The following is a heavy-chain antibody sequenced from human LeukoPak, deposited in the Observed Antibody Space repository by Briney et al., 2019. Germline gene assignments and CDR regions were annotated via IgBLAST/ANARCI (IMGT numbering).Heavy chain of an antibody. V-gene: IGHV3-23*01. Sequence: PGGSLRLSCAASGFSFSNYAMSWVRQAPGKGLEWVSGVTSGGGHIYYADFVKGRFTISRDDSKNALFLQMDSLRVEDTAVYYCVTGDPIWFDPWGQGTLVTVSS. D-gene: IGHD3-10*01. J-gene: IGHJ5*02. CDR1: GFSFSNYA. CDR3: VTGDPIWFDP. CDR2: VTSGGGHI.